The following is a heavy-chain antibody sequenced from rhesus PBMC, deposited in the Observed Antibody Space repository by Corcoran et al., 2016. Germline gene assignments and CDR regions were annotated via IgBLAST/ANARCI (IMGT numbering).Heavy chain of an antibody. CDR2: IYWNDSK. CDR1: GFSISTSGTG. J-gene: IGHJ1*01. CDR3: ARVLSGSWNGGYFEF. Sequence: QVTLKESGPALVKPTQTLTLTCTFSGFSISTSGTGVGWIRQPPGKALEWLASIYWNDSKYYSTSQKSMLTISKDTSKNQLVLTMPNMVPVDTATYYCARVLSGSWNGGYFEFWGQGALVTVSS. V-gene: IGHV2-95*01. D-gene: IGHD6-25*01.